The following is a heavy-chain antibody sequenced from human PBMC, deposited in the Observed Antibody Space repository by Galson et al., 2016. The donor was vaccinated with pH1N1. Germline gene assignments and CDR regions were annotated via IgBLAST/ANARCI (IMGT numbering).Heavy chain of an antibody. Sequence: SLRLSCAASGFTFSVSEIHWVRQASGKGLEWVGRIRSKPHNYATVYAASVKGRFTISRDDSENTAYLQMNSLKSDDTAVYYCSRPDAFWSGTFYHFGMDVWVQGTTVTVSS. D-gene: IGHD3-3*01. V-gene: IGHV3-73*01. CDR3: SRPDAFWSGTFYHFGMDV. CDR2: IRSKPHNYAT. CDR1: GFTFSVSE. J-gene: IGHJ6*02.